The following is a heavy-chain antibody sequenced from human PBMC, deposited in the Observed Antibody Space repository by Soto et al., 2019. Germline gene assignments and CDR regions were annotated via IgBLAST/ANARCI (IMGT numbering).Heavy chain of an antibody. CDR3: ARGYRYCSGGSCYSGYYYYYMDV. CDR2: IYYSGST. D-gene: IGHD2-15*01. Sequence: PSGTLTLTCTVSGGSIGSYYWSWIRQPPGKGLEWIGYIYYSGSTNYNPSLKSRVTISVDTSKNQFSLKLSSVTAADTAVYYCARGYRYCSGGSCYSGYYYYYMDVWGKGTTVTVSS. J-gene: IGHJ6*03. V-gene: IGHV4-59*01. CDR1: GGSIGSYY.